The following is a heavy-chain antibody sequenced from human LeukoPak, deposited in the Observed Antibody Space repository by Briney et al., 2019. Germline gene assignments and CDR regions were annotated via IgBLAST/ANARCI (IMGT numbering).Heavy chain of an antibody. CDR1: GGSISSSSYY. CDR2: IYYSGST. D-gene: IGHD6-19*01. J-gene: IGHJ4*02. V-gene: IGHV4-39*07. CDR3: ARDGSSGWYGHFDY. Sequence: SQTLSLTCTVSGGSISSSSYYWGWIRQPPGKGLEWIGGIYYSGSTYYNPSLKSRVTISVDTSKNQFSLKLSSVTAADTAVYYCARDGSSGWYGHFDYWGQGTLVTDSS.